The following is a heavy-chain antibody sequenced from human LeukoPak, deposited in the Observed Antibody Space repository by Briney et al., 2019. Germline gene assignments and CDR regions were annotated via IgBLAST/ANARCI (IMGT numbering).Heavy chain of an antibody. CDR2: ISSSSSYI. D-gene: IGHD2-2*01. V-gene: IGHV3-21*01. Sequence: PGGSLRLSCAASGFTFSSYSMNWVRQAPGKGLEWVSSISSSSSYIYYADSVKGRFTISRDNAKNSLYLQMNSLRAEDTAVYYCARGVVVTAALDPWGQGTLVTVSS. CDR1: GFTFSSYS. CDR3: ARGVVVTAALDP. J-gene: IGHJ5*02.